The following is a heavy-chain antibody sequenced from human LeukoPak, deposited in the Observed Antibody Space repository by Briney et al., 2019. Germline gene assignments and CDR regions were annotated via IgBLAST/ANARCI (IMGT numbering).Heavy chain of an antibody. CDR1: GGSISSGDYY. CDR2: IYYSGST. J-gene: IGHJ6*02. D-gene: IGHD2-2*02. Sequence: SETLSLTCTVSGGSISSGDYYWSWIRQPPGKGLEWIGYIYYSGSTYYNPSLKSRVTISVDTSKNQFSLKLSSVTAADTAVYYCARVPPYCSSTSCYTYYYYGMDVWGQGTTVTVSS. CDR3: ARVPPYCSSTSCYTYYYYGMDV. V-gene: IGHV4-30-4*01.